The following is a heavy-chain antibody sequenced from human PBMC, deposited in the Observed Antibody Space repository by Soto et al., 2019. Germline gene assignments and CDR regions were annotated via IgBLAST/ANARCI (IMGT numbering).Heavy chain of an antibody. V-gene: IGHV4-39*01. J-gene: IGHJ5*02. CDR2: IYYSGST. Sequence: QLQLQESGPGLVKPSETLSLTCTVSGGSISSSSYYWGWIRQPPGKGLEWIGSIYYSGSTYYNPSLKSRVTKSVDTSKNQSALKLSSESAADTAVYYCARQYSNYGHDWFDPGGQGILVIVSS. CDR1: GGSISSSSYY. CDR3: ARQYSNYGHDWFDP. D-gene: IGHD4-4*01.